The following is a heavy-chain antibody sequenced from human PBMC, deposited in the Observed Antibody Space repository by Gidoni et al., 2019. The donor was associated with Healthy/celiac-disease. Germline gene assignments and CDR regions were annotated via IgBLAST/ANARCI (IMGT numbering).Heavy chain of an antibody. Sequence: QVQLQEAGPGLVKPSETLSLTCTVPGGSMSYYWSWSRQPPGKGLEWIGYIYYSGSTNYNPSLQSRVTISVDTSKNQFSLKMRSVTAADTAVYYCARYRAYSSSIDYWGQGTLVTVSS. CDR1: GGSMSYY. CDR3: ARYRAYSSSIDY. J-gene: IGHJ4*02. V-gene: IGHV4-59*01. CDR2: IYYSGST. D-gene: IGHD6-6*01.